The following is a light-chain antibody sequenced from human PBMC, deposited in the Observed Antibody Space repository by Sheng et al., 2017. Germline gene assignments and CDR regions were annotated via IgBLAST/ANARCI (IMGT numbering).Light chain of an antibody. J-gene: IGKJ4*01. V-gene: IGKV3-20*01. CDR2: AAS. CDR3: QQFGSSPPELT. Sequence: EIVLTQSPGTLSLSPGERATLSCRASQSIRSSYLAWYQQKPGQAPRLLIYAASSRATGIPDRFSGSGSGTDFTLTISRLEPEDFAVYYCQQFGSSPPELTFGGGTKVEI. CDR1: QSIRSSY.